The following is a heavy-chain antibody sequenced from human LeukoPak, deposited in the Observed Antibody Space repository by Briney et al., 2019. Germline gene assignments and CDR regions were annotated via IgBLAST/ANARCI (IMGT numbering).Heavy chain of an antibody. CDR2: INPSGGST. J-gene: IGHJ4*02. CDR3: ARGLGGLAYYDFWSGHFDY. V-gene: IGHV1-46*01. Sequence: ASVKVSCKASGYTFTSYYMHWVRQAPGQGLEWMGIINPSGGSTSYAQKFQGRVTMTRDTSTSTVYMELSSLRSEDTAVYYCARGLGGLAYYDFWSGHFDYWGQGTLVTVSS. CDR1: GYTFTSYY. D-gene: IGHD3-3*01.